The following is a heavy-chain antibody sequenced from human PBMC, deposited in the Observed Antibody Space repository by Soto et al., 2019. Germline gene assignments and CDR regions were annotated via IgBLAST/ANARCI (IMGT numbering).Heavy chain of an antibody. CDR3: ARNDDSSGYYSSYYYGMDV. J-gene: IGHJ6*02. Sequence: GASVEVCWEARGDALAIYAMHWVRQAPGQRLEWMGWINAGNGNTKYSQKFQGRVTITRDTSASTAYMELSSLRSEDTAVYYCARNDDSSGYYSSYYYGMDVWGQGTTVTVSS. CDR1: GDALAIYA. CDR2: INAGNGNT. V-gene: IGHV1-3*01. D-gene: IGHD3-22*01.